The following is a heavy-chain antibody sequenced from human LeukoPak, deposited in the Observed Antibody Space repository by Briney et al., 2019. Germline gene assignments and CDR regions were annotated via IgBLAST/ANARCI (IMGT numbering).Heavy chain of an antibody. CDR3: ARATVAGNKYYYYYYYMDV. Sequence: SETLSLTCTVSGGSISSSSYYWDWIRQPPGKGLEWIGSIYCSGSTYYNPSLKSRVTISVDTSKNQFSLKLSSVTAADTAVYYCARATVAGNKYYYYYYYMDVWGKGTTVTISS. CDR1: GGSISSSSYY. D-gene: IGHD6-19*01. J-gene: IGHJ6*03. V-gene: IGHV4-39*07. CDR2: IYCSGST.